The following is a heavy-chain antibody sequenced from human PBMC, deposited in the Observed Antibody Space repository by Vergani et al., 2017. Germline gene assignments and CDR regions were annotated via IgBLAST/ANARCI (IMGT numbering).Heavy chain of an antibody. CDR1: GGSISSSSYY. CDR2: IYYSGST. Sequence: QLQLQESGPGLVKPSETLSLTCTVSGGSISSSSYYWGWIRQPPGKGLEWIGSIYYSGSTYYNPSLKSRVTISADTSKNQFSLKLSSVTAADTAVYYCARRVAVAGLAFFDYWGQGTLVTVSS. CDR3: ARRVAVAGLAFFDY. D-gene: IGHD6-19*01. J-gene: IGHJ4*02. V-gene: IGHV4-39*01.